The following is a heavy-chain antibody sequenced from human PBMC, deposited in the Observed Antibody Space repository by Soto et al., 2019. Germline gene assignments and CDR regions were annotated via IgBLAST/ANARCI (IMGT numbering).Heavy chain of an antibody. V-gene: IGHV2-70*11. CDR2: IDWDDDK. CDR1: GFSLSTSGMC. J-gene: IGHJ6*03. CDR3: ARIPGIVARRAEVMDV. D-gene: IGHD6-6*01. Sequence: SGATLVNPTQTLTLTCTFSGFSLSTSGMCVSWIRQPPGKALEWLARIDWDDDKYYSTSLKTRLTISKDTSKNQVVLTMTNMDPVDTATYYCARIPGIVARRAEVMDVWGKGTTVTVSS.